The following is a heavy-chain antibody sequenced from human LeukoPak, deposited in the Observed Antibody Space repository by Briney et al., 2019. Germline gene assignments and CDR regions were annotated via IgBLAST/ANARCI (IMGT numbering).Heavy chain of an antibody. Sequence: GGSLTLSCVASGFTFNNYAMSWVRQAPGKGLEWVSSISGSGPSTDYTDAVKGRFIISRDKSENTLHLQMNSLRAEDTALYYCARLPTFYYDSSGYHYDYWGQGTLVTVSS. D-gene: IGHD3-22*01. J-gene: IGHJ4*02. V-gene: IGHV3-23*01. CDR3: ARLPTFYYDSSGYHYDY. CDR2: ISGSGPST. CDR1: GFTFNNYA.